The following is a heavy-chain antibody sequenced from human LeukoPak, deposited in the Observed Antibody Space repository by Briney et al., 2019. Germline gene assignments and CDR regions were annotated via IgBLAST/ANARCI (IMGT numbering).Heavy chain of an antibody. Sequence: GGSLRLSCAASGFTVSSNYMSWVRQAPGKGLEWVSVIYSGGSTYYADSVKGRFTISRDNSKNTLYLQMNSLRAEDTAVYCCARETGRNFGSRGPFDYWGQGTLVTVSS. D-gene: IGHD2-2*01. CDR2: IYSGGST. CDR1: GFTVSSNY. V-gene: IGHV3-53*01. J-gene: IGHJ4*02. CDR3: ARETGRNFGSRGPFDY.